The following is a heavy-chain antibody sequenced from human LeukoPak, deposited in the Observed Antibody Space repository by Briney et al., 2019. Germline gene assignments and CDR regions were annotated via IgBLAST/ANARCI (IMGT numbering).Heavy chain of an antibody. J-gene: IGHJ4*02. D-gene: IGHD5-12*01. Sequence: GESLKISCKGSGYIFTNYRIGWVRQMPGKGLERMGIIYPGDSDTRYSPSFQGQVTISADKSISTAYLQWSSLKASDTAMYFLCRTKFFGSESFSTQYWGQGTLVTVSS. CDR2: IYPGDSDT. CDR1: GYIFTNYR. CDR3: CRTKFFGSESFSTQY. V-gene: IGHV5-51*01.